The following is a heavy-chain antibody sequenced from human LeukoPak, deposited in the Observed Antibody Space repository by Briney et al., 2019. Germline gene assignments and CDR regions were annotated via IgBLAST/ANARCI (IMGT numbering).Heavy chain of an antibody. CDR3: ARGFYYDSSGYLY. CDR2: INHSGST. D-gene: IGHD3-22*01. CDR1: GGSFSGYY. J-gene: IGHJ4*02. Sequence: TPSETLSLTCAVYGGSFSGYYWSWIRQPPGKGLEWIGEINHSGSTNYNPSLKSRVTISVDTSKNQFSLKLSSVTAADTAVYYCARGFYYDSSGYLYWGQGTLATVSS. V-gene: IGHV4-34*01.